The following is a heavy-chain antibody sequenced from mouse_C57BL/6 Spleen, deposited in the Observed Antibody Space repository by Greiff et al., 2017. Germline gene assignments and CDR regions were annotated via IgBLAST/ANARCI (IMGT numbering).Heavy chain of an antibody. Sequence: QVQLQQPGAELVMPGASVKLSCKASGYTFTSYWMHWVKQRPGQGLEWIGEIDPSDSYTNYNQKFKGKSTLTVDESSSTAYMQLSSLTSEDSAVYYCASSDSSGYKFAYWGQGTLVTVSA. CDR3: ASSDSSGYKFAY. D-gene: IGHD3-2*02. J-gene: IGHJ3*01. CDR1: GYTFTSYW. V-gene: IGHV1-69*01. CDR2: IDPSDSYT.